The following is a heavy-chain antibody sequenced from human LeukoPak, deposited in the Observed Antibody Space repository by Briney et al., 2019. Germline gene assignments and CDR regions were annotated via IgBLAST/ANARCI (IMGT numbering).Heavy chain of an antibody. CDR3: AKETAIAVAGMSHDAFDI. CDR1: GFIFDGYA. V-gene: IGHV3-9*01. CDR2: ISWNSGSI. Sequence: GGSLRLSCAASGFIFDGYAMHWVRQAPGKGLEWVSGISWNSGSIGYADSVKGRFTISRDNAKNSLYLQMNSLRAEDTALYYCAKETAIAVAGMSHDAFDIWGQGTMVTVSS. J-gene: IGHJ3*02. D-gene: IGHD6-19*01.